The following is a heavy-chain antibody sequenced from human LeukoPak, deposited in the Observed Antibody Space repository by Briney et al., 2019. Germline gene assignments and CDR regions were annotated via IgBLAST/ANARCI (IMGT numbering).Heavy chain of an antibody. V-gene: IGHV3-23*01. CDR3: AKALDYWYFVY. Sequence: GGSLRLSCAASGFTFSNYAMSWVRQAPGKGLEWVSAIRGRPSYADSAKGRFTISRDNSKNTLYLQVNSLRAEDTAVYYCAKALDYWYFVYWGQGTLVSVS. CDR1: GFTFSNYA. J-gene: IGHJ4*02. CDR2: IRGRP. D-gene: IGHD2/OR15-2a*01.